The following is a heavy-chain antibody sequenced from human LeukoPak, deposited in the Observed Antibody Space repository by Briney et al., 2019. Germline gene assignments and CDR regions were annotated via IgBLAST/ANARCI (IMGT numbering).Heavy chain of an antibody. Sequence: SETLSLTCTVSGGSISSDNYSWSWIRQPAGKGLEWIGRVYTSGSTNYNPSLKSRVTISVDTSKKQFSLELSSVTAADTAVYYCAREKIGYYDGSGRGWFDPWGQGTLVTVPS. V-gene: IGHV4-61*02. CDR3: AREKIGYYDGSGRGWFDP. J-gene: IGHJ5*02. CDR2: VYTSGST. D-gene: IGHD3-22*01. CDR1: GGSISSDNYS.